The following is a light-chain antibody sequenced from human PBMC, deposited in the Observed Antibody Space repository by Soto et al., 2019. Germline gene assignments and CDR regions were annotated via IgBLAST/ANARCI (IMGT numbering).Light chain of an antibody. CDR2: AAS. J-gene: IGKJ4*01. Sequence: DIQLTQSPSFLSASVGDRVTITCRASQGISSYLAWYQQKPGKAPKLLIYAASTLQSGVPSRFSGSGSGTEFTLTNSSLQPEDFATYYCQQLNSYLFGGGTKVEIK. CDR3: QQLNSYL. CDR1: QGISSY. V-gene: IGKV1-9*01.